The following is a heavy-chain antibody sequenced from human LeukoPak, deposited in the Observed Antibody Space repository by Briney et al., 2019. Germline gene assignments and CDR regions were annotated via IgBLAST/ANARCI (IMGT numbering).Heavy chain of an antibody. D-gene: IGHD3-22*01. CDR3: ARGYYDSSARFDP. J-gene: IGHJ5*02. CDR1: GFSFSSYA. CDR2: ISYDGSNK. V-gene: IGHV3-30-3*01. Sequence: PGRSLRLSCTASGFSFSSYAMHWVRQAPDKGLEWVAVISYDGSNKYYAGSVKGRFTISRGNFKNTLYLQMNSLRAEDTAVYYCARGYYDSSARFDPWGQGTLVTVSS.